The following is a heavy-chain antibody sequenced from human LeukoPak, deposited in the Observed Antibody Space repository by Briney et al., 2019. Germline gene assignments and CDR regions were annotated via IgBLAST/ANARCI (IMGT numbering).Heavy chain of an antibody. D-gene: IGHD5-12*01. CDR3: ARAYGYGGGY. J-gene: IGHJ4*02. CDR1: GFTFSSYS. Sequence: GGSLRLSXAASGFTFSSYSMNWVRQAPGKGMEWVSSISSSSSYIYYADSVKGRFTISRGNAKNSLYLQMNSLRAEDTAVYYCARAYGYGGGYWGQGTLVTVSS. CDR2: ISSSSSYI. V-gene: IGHV3-21*01.